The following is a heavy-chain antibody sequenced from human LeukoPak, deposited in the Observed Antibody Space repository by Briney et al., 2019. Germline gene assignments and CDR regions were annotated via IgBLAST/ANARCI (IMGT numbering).Heavy chain of an antibody. V-gene: IGHV3-23*01. CDR2: ICGSGGTT. Sequence: GGSLRLSCAASGFTFSRYAMSWVRQAPGEGLEWVSSICGSGGTTYYADSVQGRFTISRDNSKNTLYLQMNSLSAEDTAVYYCAKDLSWFGGSLATFGYWGQGTLATVSS. J-gene: IGHJ4*02. D-gene: IGHD3-10*01. CDR3: AKDLSWFGGSLATFGY. CDR1: GFTFSRYA.